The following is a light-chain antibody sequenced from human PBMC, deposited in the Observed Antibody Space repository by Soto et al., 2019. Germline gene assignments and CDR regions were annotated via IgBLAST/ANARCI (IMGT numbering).Light chain of an antibody. CDR2: AAS. CDR1: QIIGSW. CDR3: QQANSFPFT. J-gene: IGKJ3*01. Sequence: DIQMTQSPSSVSASIGDRVTITCRASQIIGSWLAWYQQKPGIAPTLLIYAASSLQSGVPSRFSGSGSGSDFTLTLTSLQAEDSATYYCQQANSFPFTFGPGTKVDIK. V-gene: IGKV1-12*02.